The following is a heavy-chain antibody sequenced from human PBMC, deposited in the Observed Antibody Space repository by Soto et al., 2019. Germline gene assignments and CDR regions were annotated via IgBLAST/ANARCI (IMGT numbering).Heavy chain of an antibody. CDR3: AKGRYDFWSPYYFDS. CDR2: ITWNSRVL. J-gene: IGHJ4*02. D-gene: IGHD3-3*01. Sequence: LRLSCVGTGLNFDDFAMHWVRQAPGKGLEWVSGITWNSRVLAYADSVKGRFTISRDNARNSLYLQMDSLRDEDTALYYCAKGRYDFWSPYYFDSWGQGTLVTVSS. V-gene: IGHV3-9*01. CDR1: GLNFDDFA.